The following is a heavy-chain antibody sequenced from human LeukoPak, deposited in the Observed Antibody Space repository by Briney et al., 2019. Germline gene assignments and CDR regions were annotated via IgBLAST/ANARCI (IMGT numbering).Heavy chain of an antibody. CDR1: GASISNYY. Sequence: SETLSLTCTVSGASISNYYWSWIRQPPGKGLEWIAYIYSRGSTNYDPSLKSRVTISLDTSKNQFSLKLSSVTAADTAVYYCARDPGGDFSFDIWGQGTMVTVSS. CDR2: IYSRGST. V-gene: IGHV4-59*12. CDR3: ARDPGGDFSFDI. D-gene: IGHD3-16*02. J-gene: IGHJ3*02.